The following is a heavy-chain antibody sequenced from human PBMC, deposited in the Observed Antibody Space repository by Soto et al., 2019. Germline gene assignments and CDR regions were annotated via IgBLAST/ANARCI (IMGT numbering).Heavy chain of an antibody. Sequence: EVQLVESGGGLVQPGGSLRLSCAASGFTFSSYWMSWVRQAPGKGLEWVANINQDGSEKYYVDSVKGRFTISRDNAKNSLYLQMNSLRAEDTAVYYCARDFETSWYGPRYPRAQYFQHWGQGTLVTVSS. CDR3: ARDFETSWYGPRYPRAQYFQH. CDR1: GFTFSSYW. CDR2: INQDGSEK. D-gene: IGHD6-13*01. J-gene: IGHJ1*01. V-gene: IGHV3-7*01.